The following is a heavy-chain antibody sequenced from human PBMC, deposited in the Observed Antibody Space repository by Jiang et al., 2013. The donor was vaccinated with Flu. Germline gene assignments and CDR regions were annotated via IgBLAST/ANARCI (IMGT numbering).Heavy chain of an antibody. Sequence: VKPGGSLRLSCAASGFTFSSYSMNWVRQAPGKGLEWVAVIWYDGSNKYYADSVKGRFTISRDNSKNTLYLQMNSLRAEDTAVYYCARALGDGWELLKYYYGMDVWGQGTTVTVSS. CDR2: IWYDGSNK. J-gene: IGHJ6*02. V-gene: IGHV3-33*08. CDR3: ARALGDGWELLKYYYGMDV. CDR1: GFTFSSYS. D-gene: IGHD1-26*01.